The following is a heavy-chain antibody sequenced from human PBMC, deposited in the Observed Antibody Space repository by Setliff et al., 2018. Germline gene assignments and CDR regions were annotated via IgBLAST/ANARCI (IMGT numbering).Heavy chain of an antibody. CDR2: IYSSGST. D-gene: IGHD3-22*01. V-gene: IGHV4-30-4*08. CDR3: ARESRYYYDNLGTLDY. CDR1: GGSISSGDYY. J-gene: IGHJ4*02. Sequence: SETLSLTCTVSGGSISSGDYYWSWIRQPPGKGLEWIGYIYSSGSTYYNPYLKSRVSISVDTSKNQFSLKLSSVTAADTAVYYCARESRYYYDNLGTLDYWGQGTLVTVSS.